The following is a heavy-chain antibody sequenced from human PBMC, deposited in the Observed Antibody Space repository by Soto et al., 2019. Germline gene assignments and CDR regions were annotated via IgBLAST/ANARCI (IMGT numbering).Heavy chain of an antibody. Sequence: GGSLILSWTTSGFTFVSYAMSWVRPAPGKGLEWVSAISGSGGSTYYADSVKGRFTISRDNSKNTLYLQMNSLRAEDTAVYYCAKDDFVGGSGSYAFDISGQGTMVTVSS. CDR3: AKDDFVGGSGSYAFDI. D-gene: IGHD3-10*01. CDR2: ISGSGGST. V-gene: IGHV3-23*01. CDR1: GFTFVSYA. J-gene: IGHJ3*02.